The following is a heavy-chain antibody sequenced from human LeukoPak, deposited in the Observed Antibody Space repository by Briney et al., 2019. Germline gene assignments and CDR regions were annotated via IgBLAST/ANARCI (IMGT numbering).Heavy chain of an antibody. J-gene: IGHJ4*02. CDR2: IYSDGIT. D-gene: IGHD3-9*01. CDR3: ARDFDTLTGSIFDY. CDR1: GFTVSSNY. V-gene: IGHV3-53*01. Sequence: GGSLRLSCAASGFTVSSNYMSWVRQGPGKGLEWVSLIYSDGITYYADSVKGRFTISRDNSKNTLYLQMNSLRAEDTAVYYCARDFDTLTGSIFDYWGQRTLVTV.